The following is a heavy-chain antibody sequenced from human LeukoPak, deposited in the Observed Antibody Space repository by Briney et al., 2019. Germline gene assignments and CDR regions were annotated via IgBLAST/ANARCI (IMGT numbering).Heavy chain of an antibody. J-gene: IGHJ6*03. V-gene: IGHV4-39*07. CDR1: GGSISSSSYY. Sequence: SETLSLTCTVSGGSISSSSYYWGWIRQPPGKGLEWIGSIYYSGSTYYNPSLKSRVTISVDTSKNQFSLKLSSVTAADTAVYYCAREVLRYFDRLFLRSYYMDVWGKGTTVTVSS. CDR2: IYYSGST. CDR3: AREVLRYFDRLFLRSYYMDV. D-gene: IGHD3-9*01.